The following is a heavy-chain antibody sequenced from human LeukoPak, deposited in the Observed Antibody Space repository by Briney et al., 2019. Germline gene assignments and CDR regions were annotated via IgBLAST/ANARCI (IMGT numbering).Heavy chain of an antibody. CDR1: GGSISSYY. V-gene: IGHV4-59*12. CDR2: IYNSGST. D-gene: IGHD4/OR15-4a*01. J-gene: IGHJ5*02. Sequence: SETLSLTCTVFGGSISSYYWSWIGQPPGKGLEWIGYIYNSGSTNYNPSLRSRVTMSLDTSKNQISLKLSSVTAADTAMYYCARSTMVNTATGWFDPWGQGTLVTVSS. CDR3: ARSTMVNTATGWFDP.